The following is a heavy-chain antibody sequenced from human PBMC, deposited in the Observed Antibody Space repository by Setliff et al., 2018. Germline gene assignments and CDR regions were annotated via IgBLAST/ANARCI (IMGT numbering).Heavy chain of an antibody. Sequence: SETLSLTCTVSGGSISSYYWSWIRQPAGKGLEWIGEIIHSGSTNYNPSLKSRVTISMDTSKNQFSLKVSSVTAADTAVYYCARSFSRREKFLLDYWGQGALVTSPQ. V-gene: IGHV4-34*12. CDR2: IIHSGST. CDR3: ARSFSRREKFLLDY. J-gene: IGHJ4*02. CDR1: GGSISSYY.